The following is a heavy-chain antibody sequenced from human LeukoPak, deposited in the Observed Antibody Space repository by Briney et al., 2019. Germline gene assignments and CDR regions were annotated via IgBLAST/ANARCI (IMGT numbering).Heavy chain of an antibody. J-gene: IGHJ3*02. CDR1: GGSFSGYY. D-gene: IGHD3-22*01. V-gene: IGHV4-34*01. CDR3: ARGPYSYDSSGAFDI. Sequence: PSETLSLTCAVYGGSFSGYYWSWIRHPPGKGLEWIGEINHSGSTNYNPPLKSRVTISVDTSKNQFSLKLSSVTAADTAVYFCARGPYSYDSSGAFDIWGQGTMVTVSS. CDR2: INHSGST.